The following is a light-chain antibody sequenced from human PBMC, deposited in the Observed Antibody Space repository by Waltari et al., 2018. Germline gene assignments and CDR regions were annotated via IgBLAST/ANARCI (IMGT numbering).Light chain of an antibody. Sequence: SFDLTQPLSVSVALGQTARPTCGGDNIGSRNVHWYQQKPGQAPVLVIYRDNNRPSGIPGRFSGSNSGNTATLSISRAQAGDEADYFCQVWDSSSNAVFGGGTKLTVL. CDR2: RDN. CDR3: QVWDSSSNAV. V-gene: IGLV3-9*01. CDR1: NIGSRN. J-gene: IGLJ2*01.